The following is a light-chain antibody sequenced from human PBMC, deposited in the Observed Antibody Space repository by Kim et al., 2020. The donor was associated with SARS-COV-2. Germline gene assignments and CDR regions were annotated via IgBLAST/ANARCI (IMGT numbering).Light chain of an antibody. CDR3: QTWGTGNWV. CDR1: SGHSSYA. CDR2: LNSDGSH. V-gene: IGLV4-69*01. Sequence: SVKLTCTLSSGHSSYAIAWHQQQPEKGPRYLMKLNSDGSHSTGDGIPDRFSGSSSGAEHYLTISSLQSEDEADYYCQTWGTGNWVFGGGTQLTVL. J-gene: IGLJ3*02.